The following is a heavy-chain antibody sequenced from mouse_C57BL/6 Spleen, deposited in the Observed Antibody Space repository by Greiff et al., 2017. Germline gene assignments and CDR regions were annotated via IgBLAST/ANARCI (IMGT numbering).Heavy chain of an antibody. CDR3: ARWTSYGGFAY. Sequence: VQLQQSGPELVKPGASVKISCKASGYAFSSSWMNWVKQRPGKGLEWIGRIYPGDGDTNYNGKFKGKATLTADKSSSTAYMQLSSLTSEDSAVYFCARWTSYGGFAYWGQGTLVTVSA. CDR1: GYAFSSSW. D-gene: IGHD1-1*01. CDR2: IYPGDGDT. J-gene: IGHJ3*01. V-gene: IGHV1-82*01.